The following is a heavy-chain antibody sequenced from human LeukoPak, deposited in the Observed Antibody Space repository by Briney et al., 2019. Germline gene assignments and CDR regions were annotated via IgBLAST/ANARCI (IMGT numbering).Heavy chain of an antibody. V-gene: IGHV4-31*03. CDR3: ARQPDSRGTLDAFDV. CDR2: IHDSGIT. J-gene: IGHJ3*01. D-gene: IGHD3-22*01. CDR1: GASISSGGFY. Sequence: SETLSLTCSVAGASISSGGFYWNWIRQHPEKGLEWIAYIHDSGITAYNPSLKGRVTISADPSNNEFSLSLTSVTAADTALYYCARQPDSRGTLDAFDVWGRGTMVTASS.